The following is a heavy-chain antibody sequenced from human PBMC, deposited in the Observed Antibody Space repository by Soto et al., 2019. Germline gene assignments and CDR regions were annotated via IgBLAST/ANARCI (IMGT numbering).Heavy chain of an antibody. Sequence: PGGSLRLSCAASGFTFRNYGMHWVRQAPGKGLEWVASMSYDGNNKYYADSVKGRFTISRDNSKNTLDLQMNSLSADDTAVYYCAKEDDSTGYYPFDYWGQGTLVTVSS. CDR3: AKEDDSTGYYPFDY. D-gene: IGHD3-22*01. CDR1: GFTFRNYG. V-gene: IGHV3-30*18. CDR2: MSYDGNNK. J-gene: IGHJ4*02.